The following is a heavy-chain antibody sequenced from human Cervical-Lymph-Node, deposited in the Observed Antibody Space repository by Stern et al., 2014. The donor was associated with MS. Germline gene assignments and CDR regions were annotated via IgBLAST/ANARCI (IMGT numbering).Heavy chain of an antibody. CDR3: ARVGGRPDY. CDR1: GGSISGYF. D-gene: IGHD1-26*01. J-gene: IGHJ4*02. V-gene: IGHV4-4*07. Sequence: VQLLESGPGLVKPSETLSLTCTVSGGSISGYFWSWIRQPAAEGLEWIGRVYSSETTNYNPSLKSRVTMSVDTSKNQFSLKLSSVTAADTAIYYCARVGGRPDYWGQGTLVTVSS. CDR2: VYSSETT.